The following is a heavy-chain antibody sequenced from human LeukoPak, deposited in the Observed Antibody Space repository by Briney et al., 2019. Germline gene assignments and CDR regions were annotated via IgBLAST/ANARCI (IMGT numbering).Heavy chain of an antibody. Sequence: AGGSLRLSCAASGFTFSSYGMHWVRQAPGKGLEWVAVIWYDRSNKYYADSVKGRFTISRGNSKNTLYLQMNSLRAEDTAVYYCARDKVAARPLFWGSLDYWGQGTLVTVSS. CDR1: GFTFSSYG. D-gene: IGHD6-6*01. CDR2: IWYDRSNK. CDR3: ARDKVAARPLFWGSLDY. J-gene: IGHJ4*02. V-gene: IGHV3-33*01.